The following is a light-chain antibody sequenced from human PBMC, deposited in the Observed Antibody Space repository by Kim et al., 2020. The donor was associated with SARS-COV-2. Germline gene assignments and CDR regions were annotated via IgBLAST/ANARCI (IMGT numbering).Light chain of an antibody. CDR1: QSISVS. J-gene: IGKJ1*01. Sequence: ASVGDRVTIACRASQSISVSLAWYQQKPGEAPELLIYKASSLQSGVPSRFSGSGSGTEFTLTISSLQPDDFATYFCQQYSTYPWTFVQGTKVDIK. V-gene: IGKV1-5*03. CDR3: QQYSTYPWT. CDR2: KAS.